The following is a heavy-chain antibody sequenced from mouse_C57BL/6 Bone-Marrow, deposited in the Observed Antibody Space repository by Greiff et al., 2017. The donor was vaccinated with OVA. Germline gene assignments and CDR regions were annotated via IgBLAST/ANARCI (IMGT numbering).Heavy chain of an antibody. CDR2: IDHEDGET. CDR3: ARTPMVTTGPFAY. CDR1: GFNIKDYY. Sequence: DVKLQESGAELVKPGASVKLSCTASGFNIKDYYMHWVKQRTEQGLEWIGRIDHEDGETKYAPKFQGKATITADTSSNTAYLQLSSLTSEDTAVYYCARTPMVTTGPFAYWGQGTLVTVSA. J-gene: IGHJ3*01. D-gene: IGHD2-2*01. V-gene: IGHV14-2*01.